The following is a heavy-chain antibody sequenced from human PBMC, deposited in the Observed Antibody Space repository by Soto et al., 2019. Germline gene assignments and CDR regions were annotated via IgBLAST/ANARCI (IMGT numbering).Heavy chain of an antibody. V-gene: IGHV3-23*01. J-gene: IGHJ5*02. D-gene: IGHD4-17*01. CDR1: GFLFSSYA. Sequence: EEQLLQSGGGVVQSGGSLRLSCEASGFLFSSYAMNWVRQAPGKGLEWVSSISSHGDTTYYAESVKGRFTISRDNGKNSMYLQMNSLRAEDTAVYYCARDRDFGDSEVTEFDPWGQGTLVTVSS. CDR2: ISSHGDTT. CDR3: ARDRDFGDSEVTEFDP.